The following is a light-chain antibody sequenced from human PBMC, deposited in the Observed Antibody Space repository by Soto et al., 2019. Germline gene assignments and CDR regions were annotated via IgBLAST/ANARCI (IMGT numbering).Light chain of an antibody. CDR1: QGISSY. V-gene: IGKV1-9*01. CDR3: QQLNKYTST. CDR2: GAS. J-gene: IGKJ4*01. Sequence: IQMAQSPSTLPAAVGDRVTITFRVSQGISSYLNWYRQKPGKAPKXXXYGASTLQSGVPSRFSGSGSGTDFTLTISSLQNEDFATYYCQQLNKYTSTFGGGTKVDIK.